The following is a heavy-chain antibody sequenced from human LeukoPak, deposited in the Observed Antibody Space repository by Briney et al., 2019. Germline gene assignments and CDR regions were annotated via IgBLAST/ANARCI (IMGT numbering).Heavy chain of an antibody. CDR3: AKVPAYYGDYRAY. J-gene: IGHJ4*02. D-gene: IGHD4-17*01. Sequence: GGSLRLSCAASGFTFSSYEMNWVRQAPGKGLEWVSYISSSGRTKYYADSVKGRFTISRDNAEKSLYLQMNSLRAEDTAVYYCAKVPAYYGDYRAYWGQGTLVTVSS. CDR1: GFTFSSYE. CDR2: ISSSGRTK. V-gene: IGHV3-48*03.